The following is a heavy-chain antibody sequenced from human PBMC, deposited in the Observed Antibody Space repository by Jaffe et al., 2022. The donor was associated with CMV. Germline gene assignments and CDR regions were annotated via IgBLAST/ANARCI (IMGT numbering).Heavy chain of an antibody. V-gene: IGHV3-64*07. Sequence: EVQLVESGGGLVQPGGSLTLSCAASGFTFSNYIMHWVRQAPGKGLEYVSVIDGNGGVKRYSDSVKDRFSISRDNSKNTLYLQMGSLTPEDMAVYYCATEGGSSGRAPYLNYWGQGTLVTVSS. J-gene: IGHJ4*02. CDR3: ATEGGSSGRAPYLNY. CDR1: GFTFSNYI. D-gene: IGHD6-19*01. CDR2: IDGNGGVK.